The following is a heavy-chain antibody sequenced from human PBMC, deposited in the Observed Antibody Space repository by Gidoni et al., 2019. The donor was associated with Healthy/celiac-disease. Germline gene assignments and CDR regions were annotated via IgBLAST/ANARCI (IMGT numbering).Heavy chain of an antibody. Sequence: VQLVESGGGLVQPGGSLRLSCAASGFTFSSYSMNWVRQAPGKGMGWVAYISSSSSTRYYADAVKGRFTISRDNAKNSLYRQMNSLRDEDTAVYYCARALGGWGQGTLVTVSS. CDR2: ISSSSSTR. CDR3: ARALGG. CDR1: GFTFSSYS. V-gene: IGHV3-48*02. J-gene: IGHJ4*02.